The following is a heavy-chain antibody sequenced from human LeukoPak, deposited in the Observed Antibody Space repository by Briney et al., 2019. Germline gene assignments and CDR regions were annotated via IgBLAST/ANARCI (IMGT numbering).Heavy chain of an antibody. D-gene: IGHD3/OR15-3a*01. Sequence: GASVTVSCKASGYTFSGYYMHWVRQAPGQGLEWMGWINPNSSGTNYAQKFRGRVTMTRDSSISTAYMELSSLRSDDTALYYCARVNRIVISRGGYFQHWGQGTLVTVSS. CDR1: GYTFSGYY. V-gene: IGHV1-2*02. CDR3: ARVNRIVISRGGYFQH. CDR2: INPNSSGT. J-gene: IGHJ1*01.